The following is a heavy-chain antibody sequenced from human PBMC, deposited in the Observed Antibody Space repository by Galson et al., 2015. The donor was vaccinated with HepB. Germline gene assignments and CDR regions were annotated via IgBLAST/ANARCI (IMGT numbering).Heavy chain of an antibody. CDR2: INQDGSSK. CDR1: GFTFSSYW. CDR3: ARRISLVRGIITKPDYYYGMDV. V-gene: IGHV3-7*03. D-gene: IGHD3-10*01. J-gene: IGHJ6*02. Sequence: SLGLSCAASGFTFSSYWMNWVRQAPGKGLEWVAHINQDGSSKYYVDSVKGRFTISRDNAKDSVYLQLDSLRAEDTAVYYCARRISLVRGIITKPDYYYGMDVWGQGTTVTVAS.